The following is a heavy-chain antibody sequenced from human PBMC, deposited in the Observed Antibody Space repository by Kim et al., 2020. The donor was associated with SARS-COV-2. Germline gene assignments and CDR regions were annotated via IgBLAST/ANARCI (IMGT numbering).Heavy chain of an antibody. V-gene: IGHV4-4*02. Sequence: SETLSLTCAVSGGSISSSNWWSWVRQPPGKGLEWIGEIYHSGSTNYNPSLKSRVTISVDKSKNQFSLKLSSVTAADTAVYYCASGGYCSGGRCHKNGNPPDYWGQGTLVTVSS. J-gene: IGHJ4*02. D-gene: IGHD2-15*01. CDR1: GGSISSSNW. CDR2: IYHSGST. CDR3: ASGGYCSGGRCHKNGNPPDY.